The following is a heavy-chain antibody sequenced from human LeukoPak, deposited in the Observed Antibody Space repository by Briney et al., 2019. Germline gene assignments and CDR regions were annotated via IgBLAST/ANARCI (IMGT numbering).Heavy chain of an antibody. D-gene: IGHD6-13*01. Sequence: GGSLRLSCAASGFTFSGYWMSWVRQAPGKGLEWVASIKQDGSEKYYVDSVKGRFTISRDNAKNSLYLQMNSLRAEDTAVYYCARVATGYSSSWYSAEYFQHWGQGTLVTVSS. CDR2: IKQDGSEK. CDR3: ARVATGYSSSWYSAEYFQH. CDR1: GFTFSGYW. J-gene: IGHJ1*01. V-gene: IGHV3-7*03.